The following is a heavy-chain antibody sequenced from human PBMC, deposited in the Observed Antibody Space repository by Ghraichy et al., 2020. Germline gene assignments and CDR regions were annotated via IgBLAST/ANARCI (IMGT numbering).Heavy chain of an antibody. CDR1: GESFSNYY. V-gene: IGHV4-34*01. CDR3: ARYVTTVIANYFDI. Sequence: SETLSLTCAVDGESFSNYYWNWIRQSPGKGLEWIGEINHSGATNYNPSLKSRVTISLDTSKKQFSLKLSALTAADSGVYYCARYVTTVIANYFDIWGPGTMVTVSS. D-gene: IGHD4-17*01. J-gene: IGHJ3*02. CDR2: INHSGAT.